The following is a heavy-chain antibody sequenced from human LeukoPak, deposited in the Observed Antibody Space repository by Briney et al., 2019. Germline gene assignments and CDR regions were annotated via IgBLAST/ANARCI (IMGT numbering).Heavy chain of an antibody. J-gene: IGHJ4*02. CDR3: ARDYPVEMAAHRLEY. CDR2: INPSGGST. D-gene: IGHD5-24*01. CDR1: GYTFTSYY. V-gene: IGHV1-46*01. Sequence: ASVKVSCKASGYTFTSYYMHWVRQAPGQGLEWMGIINPSGGSTSYAQKFQGRVTMTRDTSTSTVYMELSSLRSEDTAVYYCARDYPVEMAAHRLEYWGQGTLVTVSS.